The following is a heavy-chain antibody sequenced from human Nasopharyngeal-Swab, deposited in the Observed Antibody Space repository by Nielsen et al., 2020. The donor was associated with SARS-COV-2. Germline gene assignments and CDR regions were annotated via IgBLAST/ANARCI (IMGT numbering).Heavy chain of an antibody. V-gene: IGHV5-51*01. D-gene: IGHD3-16*01. J-gene: IGHJ3*02. Sequence: LKISCWGSCYSFSSYWIGWVRPMPGNGREWMGVIAYGDSATRYSPSFQGQVTISVFQNITTAYRQWSSLKASETAMYYGARLKIGGGMADAFEIWGQGTMVTVSS. CDR3: ARLKIGGGMADAFEI. CDR1: CYSFSSYW. CDR2: IAYGDSAT.